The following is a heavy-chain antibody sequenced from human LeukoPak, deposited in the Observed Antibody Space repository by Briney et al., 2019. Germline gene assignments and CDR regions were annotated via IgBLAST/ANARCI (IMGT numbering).Heavy chain of an antibody. Sequence: EGSLRLSCAASGFPLTYYGMHWVRQAPGKGLEWVALISYDGNKKYYADSVKGRFTISRDNSENTHYLQMNSLRVEDTAIYYCAKDSGEMATNWDFDYWGQGTLVTVSS. CDR3: AKDSGEMATNWDFDY. CDR2: ISYDGNKK. V-gene: IGHV3-30*18. D-gene: IGHD5-24*01. CDR1: GFPLTYYG. J-gene: IGHJ4*02.